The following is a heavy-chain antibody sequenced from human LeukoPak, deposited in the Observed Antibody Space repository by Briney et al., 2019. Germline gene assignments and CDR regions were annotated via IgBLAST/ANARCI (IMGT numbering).Heavy chain of an antibody. V-gene: IGHV1-69*13. D-gene: IGHD3-22*01. J-gene: IGHJ5*02. Sequence: GASVKVSCKASGGTFSSYAISWVRQAPGQGLEWMGGIIPIFGTANYAQKLQGRVTITADESPSTAYMELSTVRSEDTDVYYCARVRRYDSSGYPWFDPWGQGTLVTASS. CDR2: IIPIFGTA. CDR3: ARVRRYDSSGYPWFDP. CDR1: GGTFSSYA.